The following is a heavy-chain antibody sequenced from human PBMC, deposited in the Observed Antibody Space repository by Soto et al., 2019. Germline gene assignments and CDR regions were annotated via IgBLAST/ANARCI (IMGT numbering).Heavy chain of an antibody. CDR1: GDSVSSNSSA. CDR3: ARDRSSKILGYSSSWYGYYGMDV. CDR2: TYYRSKWYN. Sequence: SQTLSLTCAISGDSVSSNSSAWNWIRQSPSRGLEWLGRTYYRSKWYNDYAVSVKSRITINPDTSKNQFSLQLNSVTPEDTAVYYCARDRSSKILGYSSSWYGYYGMDVWGQGTTVTVSS. D-gene: IGHD6-13*01. J-gene: IGHJ6*02. V-gene: IGHV6-1*01.